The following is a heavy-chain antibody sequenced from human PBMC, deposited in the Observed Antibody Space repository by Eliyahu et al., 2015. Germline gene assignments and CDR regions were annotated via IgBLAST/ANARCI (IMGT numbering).Heavy chain of an antibody. CDR1: GYXFTSYD. D-gene: IGHD3-3*01. V-gene: IGHV1-8*01. CDR3: ARVIITIFPRYYYYGMDV. CDR2: MNPNSGNT. J-gene: IGHJ6*02. Sequence: QVQLVQSGAEVKKPGASVKVSCKASGYXFTSYDINWVRQATGQGLEWMGWMNPNSGNTGYAQKFQGRVTMTRNTSISTAYMELSSLRSEDTAVYYCARVIITIFPRYYYYGMDVWGQGTTVTVSS.